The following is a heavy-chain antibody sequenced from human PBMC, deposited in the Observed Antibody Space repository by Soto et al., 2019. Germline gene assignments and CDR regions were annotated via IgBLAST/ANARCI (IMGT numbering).Heavy chain of an antibody. CDR1: GFTFENYA. D-gene: IGHD3-3*01. J-gene: IGHJ6*02. V-gene: IGHV3-23*01. CDR2: ISGSGGTT. Sequence: GGSLRLSCVASGFTFENYAMSWVRQAPGKGLEWVSAISGSGGTTYYSDSVKGRFTISRDNSRNTVYLQMNDLRVEDAAEYFCAKDSWAIFGVPAGEYYAMDVWGQGTTVTVSS. CDR3: AKDSWAIFGVPAGEYYAMDV.